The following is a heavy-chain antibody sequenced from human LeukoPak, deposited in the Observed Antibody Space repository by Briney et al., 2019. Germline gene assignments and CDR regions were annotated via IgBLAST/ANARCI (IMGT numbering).Heavy chain of an antibody. CDR1: GFTFSSYT. CDR3: ARATTYDILTGYFDY. D-gene: IGHD3-9*01. V-gene: IGHV3-21*01. Sequence: GGSLRLSCAASGFTFSSYTMNWVRQAPGKGLGWVSSISSSSSYIYYAESVKGRFTMSRDNAKNSLYLQMNSLRAEDTAVYYCARATTYDILTGYFDYWGQGTLVTVSS. J-gene: IGHJ4*02. CDR2: ISSSSSYI.